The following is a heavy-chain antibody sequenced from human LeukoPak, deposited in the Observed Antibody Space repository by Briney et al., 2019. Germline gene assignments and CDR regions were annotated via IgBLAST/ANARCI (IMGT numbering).Heavy chain of an antibody. CDR1: GFPFSSYW. CDR3: TRVGYIDEGIDY. CDR2: IKQDGSKK. V-gene: IGHV3-7*04. J-gene: IGHJ4*02. D-gene: IGHD5-24*01. Sequence: GGSLRLSCVASGFPFSSYWMTWVRQAPRKGLEWVANIKQDGSKKSYVDSVKGRFTISRDNAKNSLYLQMNSLRAEDTAIYYCTRVGYIDEGIDYWGQGTLVTVSS.